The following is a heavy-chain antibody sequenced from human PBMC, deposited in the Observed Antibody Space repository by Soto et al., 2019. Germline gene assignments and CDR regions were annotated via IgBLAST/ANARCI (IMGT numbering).Heavy chain of an antibody. CDR1: VDSISSNY. Sequence: SETLSLTCTVSVDSISSNYWSWVRQPAGKGLEWIGRIYTSESTNYNPSLKSRVTMSVDMSKNQFSLRLTSVTAADTAVYYCARGATGTENWFDPWGQGTLVTVSS. CDR2: IYTSEST. J-gene: IGHJ5*02. D-gene: IGHD1-1*01. V-gene: IGHV4-4*07. CDR3: ARGATGTENWFDP.